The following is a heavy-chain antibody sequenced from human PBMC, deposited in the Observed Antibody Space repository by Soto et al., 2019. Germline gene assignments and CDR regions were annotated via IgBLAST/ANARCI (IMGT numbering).Heavy chain of an antibody. D-gene: IGHD2-2*01. Sequence: SETLSLTCTVSGGSISSYYWSWIRQPPGKGLEWIGYIYYSGSTNYNPSLKSRVTISVDTSKNQFSLKLSSVTAADTAVYYCARAPVPAADSYGMDVWGQGTTVTVSS. CDR3: ARAPVPAADSYGMDV. CDR1: GGSISSYY. CDR2: IYYSGST. V-gene: IGHV4-59*01. J-gene: IGHJ6*02.